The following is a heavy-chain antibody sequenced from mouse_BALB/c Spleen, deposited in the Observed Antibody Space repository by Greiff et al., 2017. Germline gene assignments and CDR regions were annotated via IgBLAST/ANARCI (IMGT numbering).Heavy chain of an antibody. Sequence: QVQLQQSGAELVRPGTSVKISCKASGYTFTNYWLGWVKQRPGHGLEWIGDIYPGGGYTNYNEKFKGKATLTADTASSTAYMQLSSLTSEDSAVYFCARQATVVATDYWGQGTTLTVSS. CDR1: GYTFTNYW. J-gene: IGHJ2*01. V-gene: IGHV1-63*02. CDR2: IYPGGGYT. CDR3: ARQATVVATDY. D-gene: IGHD1-1*01.